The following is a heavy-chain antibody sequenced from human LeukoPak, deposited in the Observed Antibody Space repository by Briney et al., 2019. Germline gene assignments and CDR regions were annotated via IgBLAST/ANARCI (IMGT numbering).Heavy chain of an antibody. J-gene: IGHJ4*02. D-gene: IGHD3/OR15-3a*01. Sequence: SVKVSFKSSEYTSTNYYMHWVRQAPGHGLKWMGWINPNSGGTYSAQKFQGRGTMTRETSISTVYMEVSRLTSDDSAVYYCAISPPGLEVDYWGQGTLVTVSS. CDR3: AISPPGLEVDY. V-gene: IGHV1-2*02. CDR1: EYTSTNYY. CDR2: INPNSGGT.